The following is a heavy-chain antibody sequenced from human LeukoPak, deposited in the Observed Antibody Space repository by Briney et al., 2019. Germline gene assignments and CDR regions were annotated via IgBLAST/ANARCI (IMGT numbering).Heavy chain of an antibody. Sequence: GRSLRLSCAASGFTFSSYAMHWVRQAPGKGLEWVALISYDGSNKHYADSVKGRFTISRDNSKNTLYLQMNSLRAEDTAVYYCARADCSSTSCYTGYYYYMDVWGKGTTVTVSS. J-gene: IGHJ6*03. CDR3: ARADCSSTSCYTGYYYYMDV. D-gene: IGHD2-2*02. V-gene: IGHV3-30*14. CDR1: GFTFSSYA. CDR2: ISYDGSNK.